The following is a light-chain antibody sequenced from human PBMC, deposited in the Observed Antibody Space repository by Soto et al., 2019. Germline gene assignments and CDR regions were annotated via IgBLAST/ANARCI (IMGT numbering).Light chain of an antibody. CDR1: SSDVGSYNL. Sequence: QSALTQPASVSGSPGQSITISCTGTSSDVGSYNLVSWYQQHPGKAPKLMIYEVSKRPSGVSNRFSGSKSGNTASLTISGRQAENEAEYYCCSYADSSTEVGFGGGTKLTVL. CDR3: CSYADSSTEVG. CDR2: EVS. J-gene: IGLJ2*01. V-gene: IGLV2-23*02.